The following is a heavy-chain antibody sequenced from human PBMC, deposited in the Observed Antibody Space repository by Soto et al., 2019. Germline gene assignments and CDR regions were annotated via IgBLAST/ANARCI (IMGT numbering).Heavy chain of an antibody. CDR2: ISSSSSYI. D-gene: IGHD5-12*01. Sequence: GGSLRLSCAASGFTFSSYSMNWVRQAPGKGLEWVSSISSSSSYIYYADSVKGRFTISRDNAKNSLYLQMNSLRAEDTAVYYCARDNGLRFVFLDYYYGMDVWGQGTTVTVSS. CDR1: GFTFSSYS. J-gene: IGHJ6*02. V-gene: IGHV3-21*01. CDR3: ARDNGLRFVFLDYYYGMDV.